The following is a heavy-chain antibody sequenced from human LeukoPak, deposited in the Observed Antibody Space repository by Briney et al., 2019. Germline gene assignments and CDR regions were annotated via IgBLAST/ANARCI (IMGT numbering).Heavy chain of an antibody. J-gene: IGHJ6*03. Sequence: PSETLSLTCTVSGGSISSYYWSWIRQPPGKGLEWIGYIYYSGSTNYNPSLKSRVTISVDTSKNQFSLKPSSVTAADTAVYYCARGSALLWFGELLRYYYYYYMDVWGKGTTVTVSS. CDR2: IYYSGST. CDR1: GGSISSYY. V-gene: IGHV4-59*12. CDR3: ARGSALLWFGELLRYYYYYYMDV. D-gene: IGHD3-10*01.